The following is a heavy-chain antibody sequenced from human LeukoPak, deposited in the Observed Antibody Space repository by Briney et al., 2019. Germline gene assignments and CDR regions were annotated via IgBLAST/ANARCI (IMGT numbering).Heavy chain of an antibody. D-gene: IGHD4-17*01. CDR2: IKQDGSEK. V-gene: IGHV3-7*01. CDR3: ASPRGEDYGYFDY. CDR1: GFTFSSYA. J-gene: IGHJ4*02. Sequence: GGSLRLSCAASGFTFSSYAMSWVRQAPGKGLEWVANIKQDGSEKYYVDSVKGRFTISRDNAKNSLYLQMNSLRAEDTAVYYCASPRGEDYGYFDYWGQGTLVTVSS.